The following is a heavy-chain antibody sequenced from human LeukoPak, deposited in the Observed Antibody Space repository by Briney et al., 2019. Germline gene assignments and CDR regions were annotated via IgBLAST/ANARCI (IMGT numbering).Heavy chain of an antibody. Sequence: SETLSLTCTVSGGSISSSSYYWGWIRQPPGKGLEWIGSIYYSGSTYYNPSLKSRVTISVDTSKNQFSLKLSSVTAADTAVYYCARVAASISGIDYWGQGTLVTVSS. CDR1: GGSISSSSYY. D-gene: IGHD3-10*01. CDR2: IYYSGST. V-gene: IGHV4-39*07. J-gene: IGHJ4*02. CDR3: ARVAASISGIDY.